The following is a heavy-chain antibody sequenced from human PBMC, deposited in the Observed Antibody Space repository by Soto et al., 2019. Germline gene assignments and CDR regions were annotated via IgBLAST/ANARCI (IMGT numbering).Heavy chain of an antibody. CDR1: GFTFSDYY. J-gene: IGHJ5*02. Sequence: VQLVESGGGLVQPGGSLRLSCAASGFTFSDYYMSWIRQAPGKGLEWVSYISSSGSTIYYADSVKGRFTISRDNAKYSLDLQMNSLRAEDTAVYYCARGIVGYCDRISCYIWFDPWGQGTLVTVSS. D-gene: IGHD2-2*02. CDR3: ARGIVGYCDRISCYIWFDP. V-gene: IGHV3-11*01. CDR2: ISSSGSTI.